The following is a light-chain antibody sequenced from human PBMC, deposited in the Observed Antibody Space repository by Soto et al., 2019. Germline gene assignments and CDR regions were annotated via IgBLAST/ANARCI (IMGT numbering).Light chain of an antibody. V-gene: IGKV3-20*01. Sequence: EILLTQSPGTLSLSPGDRATLACGSTQSISSNYLAWFQQKPGQAPRLLIYGVSTRAAGTPDRFSGSGSGTDFTLTISRLEPEDFAVYYCQQYGSSPLTFGPGTKVDIK. CDR2: GVS. CDR1: QSISSNY. CDR3: QQYGSSPLT. J-gene: IGKJ3*01.